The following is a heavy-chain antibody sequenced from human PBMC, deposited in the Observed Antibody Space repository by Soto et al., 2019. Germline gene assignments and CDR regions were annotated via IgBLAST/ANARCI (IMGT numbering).Heavy chain of an antibody. CDR3: ARLLWFGELF. D-gene: IGHD3-10*01. CDR1: GFSLSTTGVG. CDR2: IYWDDDK. V-gene: IGHV2-5*02. J-gene: IGHJ4*02. Sequence: QITLKESGPTLVKPTQTLTLTCTFSGFSLSTTGVGVGWIRQPPGKALEWLALIYWDDDKRYSPSLKSRVTITKDNSKNQVVLTMTNMDPVDTATYYCARLLWFGELFWGQGTLVTVSS.